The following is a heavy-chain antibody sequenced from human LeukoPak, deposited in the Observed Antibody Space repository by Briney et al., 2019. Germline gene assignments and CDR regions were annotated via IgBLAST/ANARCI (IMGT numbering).Heavy chain of an antibody. V-gene: IGHV3-74*01. Sequence: GGSLRLSCAASGFTFSSYWMHWVRQAPGKGLLWVSRINSDGSSTSYADSVKGRFTIPRDNSKNTLYLQMNSLRAEDTAVYYCARDVKRSFDYWGQGTLVTVSS. J-gene: IGHJ4*02. CDR2: INSDGSST. CDR1: GFTFSSYW. CDR3: ARDVKRSFDY.